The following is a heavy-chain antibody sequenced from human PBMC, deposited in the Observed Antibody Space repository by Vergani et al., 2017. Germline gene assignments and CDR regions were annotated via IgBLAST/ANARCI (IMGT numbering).Heavy chain of an antibody. CDR2: ISGSGDNA. CDR1: GFTFSSYA. CDR3: ARSCDSSGYYSVFDY. V-gene: IGHV3-23*04. D-gene: IGHD3-22*01. Sequence: VQLVESGGGVVQPGRSLRLSCAASGFTFSSYAMSWVRQAPGKGLEWVSGISGSGDNADYADSVQGHFTISRDNSKNTLFLQMHSLRADDTAVYYCARSCDSSGYYSVFDYWGQGTLVTVSS. J-gene: IGHJ4*02.